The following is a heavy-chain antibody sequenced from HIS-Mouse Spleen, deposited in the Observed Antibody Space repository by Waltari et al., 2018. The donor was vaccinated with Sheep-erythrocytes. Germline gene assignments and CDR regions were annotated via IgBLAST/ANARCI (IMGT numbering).Heavy chain of an antibody. D-gene: IGHD5-12*01. CDR3: ARGPDIVATSTLRYFDY. CDR2: ISSSSSTI. Sequence: EVQLVESGGGLVQPGGSLRLSCAASGFTFSRYSMNWGRQAPGRGLEWVSYISSSSSTIYYADSVKGRFTISRDNAKNSLYLQMNSLRDEDTAVYYCARGPDIVATSTLRYFDYWGQGTLVTVSS. J-gene: IGHJ4*02. CDR1: GFTFSRYS. V-gene: IGHV3-48*02.